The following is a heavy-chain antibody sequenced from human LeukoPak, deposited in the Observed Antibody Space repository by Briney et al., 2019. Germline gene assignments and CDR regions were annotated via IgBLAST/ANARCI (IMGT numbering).Heavy chain of an antibody. CDR2: INHSGST. Sequence: PSETLSLTCAVYGGSFSGYYGSWIRQPPGKGLEWIGEINHSGSTNYNPSLKSRVTISVDTSKNQFSLKLSSVTAADTAVYYCARGRGAKVDYWGQGTLVTVSS. V-gene: IGHV4-34*01. CDR1: GGSFSGYY. D-gene: IGHD3-10*01. CDR3: ARGRGAKVDY. J-gene: IGHJ4*02.